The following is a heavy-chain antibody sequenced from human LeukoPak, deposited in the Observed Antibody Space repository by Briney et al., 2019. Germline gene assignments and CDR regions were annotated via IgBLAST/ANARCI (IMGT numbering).Heavy chain of an antibody. Sequence: GGSLRLSCAASGFTFSSYSMNWVRHAPGPCLQWVSSISSSSSYIYYADSVKGRFTISRDNAKNSLYLQMNSLRAEDTAVYYCARELPGCTNGVCPDAFDIWGQGTMVTVSS. V-gene: IGHV3-21*01. CDR1: GFTFSSYS. D-gene: IGHD2-8*01. CDR3: ARELPGCTNGVCPDAFDI. CDR2: ISSSSSYI. J-gene: IGHJ3*02.